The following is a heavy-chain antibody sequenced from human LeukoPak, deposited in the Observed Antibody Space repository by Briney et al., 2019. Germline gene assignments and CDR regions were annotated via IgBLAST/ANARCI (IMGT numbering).Heavy chain of an antibody. V-gene: IGHV1-69*04. CDR2: IIPILGIA. CDR1: GGTFSSYA. Sequence: GASVTVSCKASGGTFSSYAISWVRQAPGQGLEWTGRIIPILGIANYAQKFQGRVTITADKSTSTAYMELSSLRSEDTAVYYCARTGTSFDYWGQGTLVTVSS. D-gene: IGHD4-11*01. J-gene: IGHJ4*02. CDR3: ARTGTSFDY.